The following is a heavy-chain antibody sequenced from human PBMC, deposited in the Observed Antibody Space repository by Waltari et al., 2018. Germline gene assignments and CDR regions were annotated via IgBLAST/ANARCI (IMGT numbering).Heavy chain of an antibody. CDR2: RNPNSGNT. D-gene: IGHD6-6*01. V-gene: IGHV1-8*01. CDR1: GYTFTSYD. J-gene: IGHJ6*02. CDR3: FIAARPYYYYGMDV. Sequence: QVQLVQSGAEVKKPGASVKVSCKASGYTFTSYDINWVRQATGQGLEWMGWRNPNSGNTGYAQKFQGRVTMTRNTSISTAYMELSSLRSEDTAVYYCFIAARPYYYYGMDVWGQGTTVTVSS.